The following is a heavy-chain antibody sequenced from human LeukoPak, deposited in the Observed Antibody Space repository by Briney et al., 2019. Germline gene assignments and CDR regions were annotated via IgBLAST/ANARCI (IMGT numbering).Heavy chain of an antibody. Sequence: ASVKVSCKVSGYSVSELSMHWVRQAPGKGLEWMGGFDSDRGDTVYAQKFQGRVTMTEDTSTNTAYMDLSSLRSEDTAVYYCAIGNILVGATFRAFDIWGQGTMVAVSS. CDR1: GYSVSELS. V-gene: IGHV1-24*01. J-gene: IGHJ3*02. CDR3: AIGNILVGATFRAFDI. D-gene: IGHD1-26*01. CDR2: FDSDRGDT.